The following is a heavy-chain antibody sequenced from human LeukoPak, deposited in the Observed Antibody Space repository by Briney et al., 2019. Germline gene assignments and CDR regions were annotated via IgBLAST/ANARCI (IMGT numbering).Heavy chain of an antibody. J-gene: IGHJ4*02. CDR1: GGSISSSNW. V-gene: IGHV4-4*02. CDR3: ARGRPERHYDFWSGYYTEYYFDY. CDR2: IYHSGST. D-gene: IGHD3-3*01. Sequence: PSETLSLTCAVSGGSISSSNWWSWVRQPPGKGLEWIGEIYHSGSTYYNPSLKSRVTISVDTSKNQFSLKLSSVTAADTAVYYCARGRPERHYDFWSGYYTEYYFDYWGQGTLVTVSS.